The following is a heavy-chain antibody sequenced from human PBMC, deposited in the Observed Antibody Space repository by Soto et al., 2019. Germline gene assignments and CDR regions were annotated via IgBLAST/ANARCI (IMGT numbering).Heavy chain of an antibody. CDR3: ARWVEVSLDYFDS. D-gene: IGHD2-15*01. Sequence: QVQLQESGPGLVKPSQTLSLTCTVSGGSISNGYYYWSWVRQNPGKGLEWLGHIYHSGMTYSNPSLNCRVTISVDTSKNQFSLNLSSVPAADTAVYYCARWVEVSLDYFDSWGQGTPVTVSS. J-gene: IGHJ4*02. CDR2: IYHSGMT. V-gene: IGHV4-31*03. CDR1: GGSISNGYYY.